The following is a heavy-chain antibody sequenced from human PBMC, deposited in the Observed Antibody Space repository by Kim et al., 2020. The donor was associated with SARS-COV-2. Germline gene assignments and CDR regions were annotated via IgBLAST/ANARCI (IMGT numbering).Heavy chain of an antibody. CDR3: ARPTFPYSSGWYGSYYYYGMDV. CDR1: GFTFSSYW. V-gene: IGHV3-74*01. Sequence: GGSLRLSCAASGFTFSSYWMHWVRQAPGKGLVWVSRINSDGSSTSYADSVKGRFTISRDNAKNTLYLQMNSLRAEDTAVYYCARPTFPYSSGWYGSYYYYGMDVCGQGTTVTVSS. D-gene: IGHD6-19*01. CDR2: INSDGSST. J-gene: IGHJ6*02.